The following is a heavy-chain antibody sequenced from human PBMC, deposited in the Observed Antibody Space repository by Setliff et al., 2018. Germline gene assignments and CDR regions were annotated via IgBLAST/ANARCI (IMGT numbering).Heavy chain of an antibody. CDR2: IISDGTYT. CDR3: ASARQKVGFDY. D-gene: IGHD1-26*01. V-gene: IGHV3-74*01. CDR1: GFTFRTYW. J-gene: IGHJ4*02. Sequence: GALRLSCTASGFTFRTYWMHWVRQAPGKGLVWVSRIISDGTYTNYADSVKGRFTVSRDNAKNTLYSEMNSLRVDDTATYYCASARQKVGFDYWGQGALVTVSS.